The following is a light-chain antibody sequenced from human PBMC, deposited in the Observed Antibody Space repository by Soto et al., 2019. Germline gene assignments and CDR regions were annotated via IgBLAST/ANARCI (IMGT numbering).Light chain of an antibody. CDR3: QYQGT. CDR2: DTS. J-gene: IGKJ4*01. Sequence: IVLTQSPDTLSLSPGERATLSCRASQSVGRRYLAWYQQKPGQAPMLLIYDTSERASDIPDRFSGSGSGIDFTLTISRLVPEDFAVYYCQYQGTFGVGTKVEIK. V-gene: IGKV3-20*01. CDR1: QSVGRRY.